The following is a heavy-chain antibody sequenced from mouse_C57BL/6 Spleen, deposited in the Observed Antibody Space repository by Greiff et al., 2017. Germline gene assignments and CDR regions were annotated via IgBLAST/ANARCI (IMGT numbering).Heavy chain of an antibody. Sequence: QVQLQQPGAELVKPGASVKMSCKASGYTFTSYWITWVKQRPGQGLEWIGDIYPGSGSTNYNEKFKSKATLTVDTSSSTAYMQLSSLTSEDSAVYYCARFPGYDGYEYFDYWGQGTTLTVSS. D-gene: IGHD2-3*01. CDR2: IYPGSGST. V-gene: IGHV1-55*01. CDR1: GYTFTSYW. J-gene: IGHJ2*01. CDR3: ARFPGYDGYEYFDY.